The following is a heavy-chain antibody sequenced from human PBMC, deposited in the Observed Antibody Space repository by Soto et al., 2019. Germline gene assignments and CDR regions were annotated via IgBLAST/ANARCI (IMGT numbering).Heavy chain of an antibody. V-gene: IGHV5-10-1*01. CDR1: GYSFTAYC. J-gene: IGHJ4*02. CDR3: TRRASSSFYHFDF. Sequence: GESLKISCQASGYSFTAYCNTWVRQMPGKGVEWMATIEPSDSYVDYSPSFRGHVTFSVDRSITTVYLQWNSLKASDSAMYFCTRRASSSFYHFDFWGQGALVTVSS. D-gene: IGHD2-2*01. CDR2: IEPSDSYV.